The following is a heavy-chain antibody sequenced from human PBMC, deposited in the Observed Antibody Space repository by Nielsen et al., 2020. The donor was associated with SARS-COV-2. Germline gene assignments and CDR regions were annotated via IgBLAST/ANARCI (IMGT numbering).Heavy chain of an antibody. CDR3: AKKGRGIGAFDI. V-gene: IGHV3-53*01. Sequence: GESLKISCAASGFTVSSNYMSWVRQAPGKGLEWVSVIYSGGSTYYADSVKGRFTISRDNSKNTLYLQMNSLRAEDTAVYYCAKKGRGIGAFDIWGQGTVVTVSS. D-gene: IGHD6-13*01. CDR2: IYSGGST. CDR1: GFTVSSNY. J-gene: IGHJ3*02.